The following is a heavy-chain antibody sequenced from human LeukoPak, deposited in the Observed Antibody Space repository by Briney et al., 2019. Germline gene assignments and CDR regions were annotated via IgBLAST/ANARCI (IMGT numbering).Heavy chain of an antibody. CDR3: GRGRPHSLVVVHDWFDP. V-gene: IGHV4-59*01. D-gene: IGHD3-22*01. CDR1: GGSISSYY. CDR2: IYYSGST. J-gene: IGHJ5*02. Sequence: PSETLSLTCTVSGGSISSYYWSWIRQPPGKGLEWIGYIYYSGSTNYNPSLKSRVTISVDTSKNQFSLKLSSVTAADTAAYYCGRGRPHSLVVVHDWFDPWGQGTLVTVSS.